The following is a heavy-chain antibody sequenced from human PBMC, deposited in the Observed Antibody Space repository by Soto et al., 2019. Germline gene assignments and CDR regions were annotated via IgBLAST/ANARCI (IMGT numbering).Heavy chain of an antibody. CDR2: IKSKTDGGTT. Sequence: EVQLVESGGGLVKPGGSLRLSCAASGFTFSNAWMSWVRQAPGKGLEWVGRIKSKTDGGTTDYAAPVKGRFTISRDDSKNTLYLQMHSLKTEDTAGYYCTTDYCSSSSCYYFDYWGQGTLVTVSS. CDR3: TTDYCSSSSCYYFDY. J-gene: IGHJ4*02. D-gene: IGHD2-2*01. V-gene: IGHV3-15*01. CDR1: GFTFSNAW.